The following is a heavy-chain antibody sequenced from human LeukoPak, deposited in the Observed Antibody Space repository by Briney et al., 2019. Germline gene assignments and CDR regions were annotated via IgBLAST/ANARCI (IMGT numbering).Heavy chain of an antibody. Sequence: PGGSLRLSCAASGFTFSSYGMHWVRQAPGKGLEWVAVIWYDGSNKYYAGSVKGRFTISRDNSKNTLYLQMNSLRAEDTAVYYCAKQPFRTYYYGSGSYSPPDYWGQGTLVTVSS. CDR3: AKQPFRTYYYGSGSYSPPDY. D-gene: IGHD3-10*01. V-gene: IGHV3-33*06. CDR2: IWYDGSNK. CDR1: GFTFSSYG. J-gene: IGHJ4*02.